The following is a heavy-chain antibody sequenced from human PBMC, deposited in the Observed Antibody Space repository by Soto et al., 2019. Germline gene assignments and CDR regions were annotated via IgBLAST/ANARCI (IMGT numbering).Heavy chain of an antibody. Sequence: QVQLVESGGGVVQPGRSLRLSCAASGFTFSSYGMHWVRQAPGKGLEWVAVIWYDGSNKYYADSVKGRFTISRDNSENTLYLQMNSLRAEDTAVYYCARDQGRGYNYGFDYWGQGTLLTVSS. CDR3: ARDQGRGYNYGFDY. V-gene: IGHV3-33*01. CDR1: GFTFSSYG. J-gene: IGHJ4*02. D-gene: IGHD5-18*01. CDR2: IWYDGSNK.